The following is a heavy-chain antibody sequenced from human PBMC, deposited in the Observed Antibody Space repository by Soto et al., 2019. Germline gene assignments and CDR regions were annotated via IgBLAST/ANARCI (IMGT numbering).Heavy chain of an antibody. CDR3: ARHQRDDASRKIDC. CDR1: GYSFTSNW. Sequence: EVQLVQSGTEVKKPGESLKISCQGSGYSFTSNWIGWVRQMPGKGLEWMGIINPADSDIKYSPSFQGQVTISADKSIGTANLQWSSLQASDTAMYYCARHQRDDASRKIDCWGQGTLVTVST. V-gene: IGHV5-51*01. CDR2: INPADSDI. D-gene: IGHD3-16*01. J-gene: IGHJ4*02.